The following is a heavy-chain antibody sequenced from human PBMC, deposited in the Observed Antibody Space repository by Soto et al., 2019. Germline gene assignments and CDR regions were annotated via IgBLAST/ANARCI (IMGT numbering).Heavy chain of an antibody. CDR1: GFTFSSYG. V-gene: IGHV3-30*18. Sequence: GGSLRLSCAASGFTFSSYGMHWVRQAPGKGLEWVAVISYDGSNKYYADSVKGRFTISRDNSKNTLYLQMNSLRAEDTAVYYCAKDLGGIAVAGTVYFDPWGQGTLVTVS. CDR2: ISYDGSNK. D-gene: IGHD6-19*01. J-gene: IGHJ5*02. CDR3: AKDLGGIAVAGTVYFDP.